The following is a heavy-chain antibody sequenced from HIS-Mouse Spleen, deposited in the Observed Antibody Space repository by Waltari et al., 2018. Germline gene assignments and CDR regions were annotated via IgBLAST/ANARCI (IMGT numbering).Heavy chain of an antibody. J-gene: IGHJ2*01. V-gene: IGHV4-39*07. CDR3: ARQIPYSIIWYDWYFDL. CDR1: GGSISSSSYY. D-gene: IGHD6-13*01. CDR2: TFYGERT. Sequence: QLQLQESGPGLVKPSETLSLTCTVSGGSISSSSYYWGWIRQPPGEGLEWIGSTFYGERTDYNPYLKIRVTLSLDTSKNQFSLKLSSVTAAGTAVYYCARQIPYSIIWYDWYFDLWGRGTLVTVSS.